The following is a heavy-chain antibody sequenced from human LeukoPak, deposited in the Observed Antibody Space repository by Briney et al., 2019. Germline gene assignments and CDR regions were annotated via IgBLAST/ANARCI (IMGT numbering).Heavy chain of an antibody. J-gene: IGHJ4*02. CDR3: ARDRGVSSGYAIGGFDY. D-gene: IGHD5-12*01. Sequence: SVKVSCKASGGTFSSYAISWVRQAPGQGLEWMGRIIPILGTANYAQKFQGRVTITADKTTSTDYMEMSSLRSEDTAVYYCARDRGVSSGYAIGGFDYWGQGTLVTVSS. V-gene: IGHV1-69*04. CDR2: IIPILGTA. CDR1: GGTFSSYA.